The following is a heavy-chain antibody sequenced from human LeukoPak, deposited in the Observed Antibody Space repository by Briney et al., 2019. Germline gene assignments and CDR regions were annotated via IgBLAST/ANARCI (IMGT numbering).Heavy chain of an antibody. V-gene: IGHV3-23*01. CDR3: VREDTPATANY. J-gene: IGHJ4*02. CDR2: ISGGGDIT. CDR1: GFNFSNHA. Sequence: GGSLRLSCAASGFNFSNHAMSWVRQPPGKGLEWVSAISGGGDITYYADSVTGRFTISRDNSKDTLFLQMHSLRPGDTAVYYCVREDTPATANYWGQGTLVTISS. D-gene: IGHD2-21*02.